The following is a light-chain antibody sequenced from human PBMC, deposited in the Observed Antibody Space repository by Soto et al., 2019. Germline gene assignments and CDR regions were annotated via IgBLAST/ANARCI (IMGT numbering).Light chain of an antibody. Sequence: SYELTQPPSVSVSPGQTASITCSGDKLGDKYACWYQQKPGQSPVLVIYQDSKRHSGIPERFSGSNSGNTATLTISGTQAMDEAYYYCQAWDSSTGVVFGGGTKLTVL. J-gene: IGLJ2*01. CDR2: QDS. CDR1: KLGDKY. CDR3: QAWDSSTGVV. V-gene: IGLV3-1*01.